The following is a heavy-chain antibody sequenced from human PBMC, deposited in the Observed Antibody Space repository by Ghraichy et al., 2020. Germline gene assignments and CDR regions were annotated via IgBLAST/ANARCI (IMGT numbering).Heavy chain of an antibody. CDR1: GYSFITYG. CDR2: VSAYNGKT. J-gene: IGHJ4*02. CDR3: ARDRGTVATAGNFDW. D-gene: IGHD1-1*01. Sequence: ASVKVSCKASGYSFITYGISCVRQAPGQGLEWLGWVSAYNGKTNYAPKIQDRVTMTTDTSTSTAYMELTSLRSDDTAIYFCARDRGTVATAGNFDWWGQGTLVTVSS. V-gene: IGHV1-18*01.